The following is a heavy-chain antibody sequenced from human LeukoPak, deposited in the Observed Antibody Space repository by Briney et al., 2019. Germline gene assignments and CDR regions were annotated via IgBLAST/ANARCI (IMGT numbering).Heavy chain of an antibody. Sequence: PSETLSLTCTVSGGSISSYYWSWIRQPPGKGLEWIGYIYYSGSTNYNPSLKSRVTISVDTSKNQFSLKLSSVTAADTAVYYCARGGTYYDFWSGRWICCYFDYWGQGTLVTVSS. V-gene: IGHV4-59*08. CDR1: GGSISSYY. CDR2: IYYSGST. D-gene: IGHD3-3*01. CDR3: ARGGTYYDFWSGRWICCYFDY. J-gene: IGHJ4*02.